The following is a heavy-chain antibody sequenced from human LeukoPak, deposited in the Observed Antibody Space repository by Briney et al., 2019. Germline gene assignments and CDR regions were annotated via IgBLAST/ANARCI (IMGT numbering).Heavy chain of an antibody. V-gene: IGHV3-33*07. J-gene: IGHJ4*02. CDR2: IWYDGSNK. CDR3: ARGGTSAAGIDY. CDR1: GFNFRSND. D-gene: IGHD6-13*01. Sequence: PGGSLRLSRAASGFNFRSNDMYWVRQAPGKGLEWVAVIWYDGSNKYYGDSVKGRFTVSRDNSKNTLYLQMNSLRAEDTAVYYCARGGTSAAGIDYWGQGTLVTVSS.